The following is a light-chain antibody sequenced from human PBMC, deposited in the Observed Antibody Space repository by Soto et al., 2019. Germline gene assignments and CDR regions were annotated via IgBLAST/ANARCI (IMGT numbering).Light chain of an antibody. J-gene: IGKJ2*01. CDR3: DLGLLDLV. Sequence: ERVTISFLASESMSNCLAWYQQKPGKAPKLLISGASSLQSGFPSRFSGSVSRTEVALTIRSLVPADMPTRYSDLGLLDLVFGQGTKVDIK. V-gene: IGKV1-5*01. CDR1: ESMSNC. CDR2: GAS.